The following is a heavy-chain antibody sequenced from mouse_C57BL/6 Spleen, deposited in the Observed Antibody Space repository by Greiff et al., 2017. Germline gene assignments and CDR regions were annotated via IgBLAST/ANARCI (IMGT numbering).Heavy chain of an antibody. J-gene: IGHJ2*01. D-gene: IGHD4-1*01. CDR3: VHSKLGGPLDY. V-gene: IGHV1-58*01. Sequence: VQLQQSGAELVRPGSSVKMSCKTSGYTFTSYGINWVKQRPGQGLEWIGYIYTGNGYTEYNEKFKGKATLTSDTSSSTAYMQLSSLTSEDSAIYFYVHSKLGGPLDYWGQGTTLTVSS. CDR1: GYTFTSYG. CDR2: IYTGNGYT.